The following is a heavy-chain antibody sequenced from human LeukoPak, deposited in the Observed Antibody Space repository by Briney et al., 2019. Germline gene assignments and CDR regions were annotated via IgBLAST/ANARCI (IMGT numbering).Heavy chain of an antibody. CDR2: IWYDGSNK. V-gene: IGHV3-33*03. CDR3: ASSYSYGYDY. D-gene: IGHD5-18*01. CDR1: GFTFSSYG. Sequence: GGSLRLSCAASGFTFSSYGVHWVRQAPGKGLEWVALIWYDGSNKYYADSVKGRFTISRDNAKNSLFLQMNSLRAEDTAVYYCASSYSYGYDYWGQGTLVTVSS. J-gene: IGHJ4*02.